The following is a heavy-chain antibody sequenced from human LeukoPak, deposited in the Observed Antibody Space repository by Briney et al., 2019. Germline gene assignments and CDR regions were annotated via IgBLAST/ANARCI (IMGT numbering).Heavy chain of an antibody. Sequence: ASVKVSCKASGYTFTGYYMHWVRQAPGQGLEWMGWINPNSGGTNYAQKFQGRVTMTRDTSTSTVYMELSSLRSEDTAVYYCARDGSGIFDPWGQGTLVTVSS. CDR2: INPNSGGT. J-gene: IGHJ5*02. CDR3: ARDGSGIFDP. CDR1: GYTFTGYY. V-gene: IGHV1-2*02. D-gene: IGHD3-10*01.